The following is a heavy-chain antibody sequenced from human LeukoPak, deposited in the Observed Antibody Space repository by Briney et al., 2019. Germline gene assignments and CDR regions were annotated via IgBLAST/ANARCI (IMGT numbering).Heavy chain of an antibody. Sequence: GRSLRLSCAASGFTFSSYAMHWVRQAPGKGLEWVAVISYDGSNKHYADSVKGRFTISRDNSKNTLYLQMNSLRAEDTAVYYCARDLSSSWTTIGYWGQGTLVTVSS. V-gene: IGHV3-30*04. CDR3: ARDLSSSWTTIGY. D-gene: IGHD6-13*01. J-gene: IGHJ4*02. CDR2: ISYDGSNK. CDR1: GFTFSSYA.